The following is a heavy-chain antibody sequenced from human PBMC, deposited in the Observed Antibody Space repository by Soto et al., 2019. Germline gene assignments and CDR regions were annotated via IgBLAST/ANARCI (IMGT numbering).Heavy chain of an antibody. D-gene: IGHD3-3*01. CDR1: GGTFSSYA. Sequence: SVKVSCKASGGTFSSYAISWVRQAPGQGLEWMGGIIPIFGTANYAQKFQGRVTITADESTSTAYMELSSLRSEDTAVYYCAREGTFGVVIPCWGQGTLVTVSS. CDR3: AREGTFGVVIPC. V-gene: IGHV1-69*13. CDR2: IIPIFGTA. J-gene: IGHJ4*02.